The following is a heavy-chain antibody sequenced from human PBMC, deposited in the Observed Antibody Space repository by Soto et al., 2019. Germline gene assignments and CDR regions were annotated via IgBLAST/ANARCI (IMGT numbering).Heavy chain of an antibody. CDR1: GFTFSSYA. CDR2: ISGSGVST. V-gene: IGHV3-23*01. Sequence: PGGSLRLSCAASGFTFSSYAVNWVRQAPGKGLEWVSTISGSGVSTYYADSVKGRFTISRDNSKNTLYLQMNSLRAEDTAVYYCAKDRQGSYFDYWGQGTLVTVSS. J-gene: IGHJ4*02. D-gene: IGHD1-26*01. CDR3: AKDRQGSYFDY.